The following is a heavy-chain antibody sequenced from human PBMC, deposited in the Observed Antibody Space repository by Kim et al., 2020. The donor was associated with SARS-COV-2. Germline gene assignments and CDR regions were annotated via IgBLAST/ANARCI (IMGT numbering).Heavy chain of an antibody. CDR3: AKWRIFGVGVSYFDY. V-gene: IGHV3-23*01. J-gene: IGHJ4*02. D-gene: IGHD3-3*01. Sequence: EAGKGGVTICRDNTKNTMDLQMNSRRAEDTAVYYCAKWRIFGVGVSYFDYWGQGTLVTVSS.